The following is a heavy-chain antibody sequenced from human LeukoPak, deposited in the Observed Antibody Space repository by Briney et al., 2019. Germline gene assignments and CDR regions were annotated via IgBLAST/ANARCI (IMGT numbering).Heavy chain of an antibody. J-gene: IGHJ4*02. CDR3: ARDPTSSSVLDF. CDR1: GYTFINYF. CDR2: INPSDTTT. V-gene: IGHV1-46*01. D-gene: IGHD6-13*01. Sequence: ASVKVSCKASGYTFINYFMHWVRQAPGQGLEWMGVINPSDTTTSYARNFQGRVTMTRDTSTSTVYMELSSLRSEDTAVYYCARDPTSSSVLDFWGQGTLVTVSS.